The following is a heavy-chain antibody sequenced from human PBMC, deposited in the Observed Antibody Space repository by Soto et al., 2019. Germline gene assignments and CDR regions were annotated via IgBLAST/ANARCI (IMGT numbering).Heavy chain of an antibody. J-gene: IGHJ6*02. CDR1: GFSFSAYE. V-gene: IGHV3-48*03. D-gene: IGHD3-16*01. Sequence: EEQLVESGGGLVQPGGSLRLSCAASGFSFSAYEMNWVRQAPGKGLGWVSYISSRGYTMYYADSVRGRFTISRDNAKNTLYLHLNSLRVEDTAIYFCAGGTWGQPGVGMDVWGQGTTVTVSS. CDR3: AGGTWGQPGVGMDV. CDR2: ISSRGYTM.